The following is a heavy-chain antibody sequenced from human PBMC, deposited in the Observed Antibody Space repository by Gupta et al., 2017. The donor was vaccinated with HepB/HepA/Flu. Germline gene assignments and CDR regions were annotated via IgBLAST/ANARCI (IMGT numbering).Heavy chain of an antibody. D-gene: IGHD4-11*01. CDR2: IKEDGSEK. CDR3: ASTVTDYYYYYMDV. V-gene: IGHV3-7*01. J-gene: IGHJ6*03. Sequence: EVQLVESGGGLVQPGGSLRLSCATSAFTFSKFWMSWVRQAPGKGLEWVANIKEDGSEKYYVDSVKGRFTISRDNAKNSLYLQMNSLRAEDTAVYYCASTVTDYYYYYMDVWGKGTTVTVSS. CDR1: AFTFSKFW.